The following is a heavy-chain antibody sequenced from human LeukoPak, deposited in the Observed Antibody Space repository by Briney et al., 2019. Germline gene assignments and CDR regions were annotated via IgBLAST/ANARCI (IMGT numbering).Heavy chain of an antibody. V-gene: IGHV1-18*01. Sequence: ASVKVSCKASGYTFTSYGISWVRQAPGQGLEWMGWISTYNGHTNYAQKLQGRVTMTTDTSTSTAYMELRSLRSDDTAVYYCARDPHNYGDWRDWFDPWGQGTLVTVSS. J-gene: IGHJ5*02. CDR1: GYTFTSYG. CDR2: ISTYNGHT. D-gene: IGHD4-17*01. CDR3: ARDPHNYGDWRDWFDP.